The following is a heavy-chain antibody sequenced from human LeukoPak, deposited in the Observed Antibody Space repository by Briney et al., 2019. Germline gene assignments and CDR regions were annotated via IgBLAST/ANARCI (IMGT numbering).Heavy chain of an antibody. CDR1: GFTFSSYS. J-gene: IGHJ5*02. D-gene: IGHD4-17*01. CDR3: ARDLDHGDYVTFDP. Sequence: PGGSLRLSCAASGFTFSSYSMNWVRQAPGKGLEWVSYISSSSTIYYADSVKGRFTISRDNAKNSLYLQMNSLRAEDTAVYYCARDLDHGDYVTFDPWGQGTLVTVSS. V-gene: IGHV3-48*04. CDR2: ISSSSTI.